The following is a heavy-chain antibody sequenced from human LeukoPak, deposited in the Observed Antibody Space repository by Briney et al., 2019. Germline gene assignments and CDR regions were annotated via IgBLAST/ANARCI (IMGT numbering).Heavy chain of an antibody. V-gene: IGHV1-69*13. CDR3: AREVANSYGLH. J-gene: IGHJ4*02. D-gene: IGHD5-18*01. CDR2: ITPIFGTA. CDR1: GGTFSSYA. Sequence: ASVKVSCKASGGTFSSYAISWVRQAPGQGLEWMGGITPIFGTANYAQKFQGRVTITADESTSTAYMELSSLRSEDTAVYYCAREVANSYGLHWGQGTLVTVSS.